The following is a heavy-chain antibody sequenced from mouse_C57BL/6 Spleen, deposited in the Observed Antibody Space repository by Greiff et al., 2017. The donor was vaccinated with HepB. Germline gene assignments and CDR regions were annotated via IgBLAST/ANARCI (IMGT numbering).Heavy chain of an antibody. J-gene: IGHJ2*01. CDR1: GYTFTDYE. Sequence: QVQLQQSGAELVRPGASVTLSCKASGYTFTDYEMHWVKQTPVHGLEWIGAIDPETGGTAYNQKVKGKAILTADKSSSTAYMELRSLTSEDSAVYYCTITTVAGYWGQGTTLTVSS. CDR2: IDPETGGT. V-gene: IGHV1-15*01. CDR3: TITTVAGY. D-gene: IGHD1-1*01.